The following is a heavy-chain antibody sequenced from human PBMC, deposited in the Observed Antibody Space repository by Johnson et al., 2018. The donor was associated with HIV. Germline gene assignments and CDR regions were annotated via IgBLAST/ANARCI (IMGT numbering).Heavy chain of an antibody. CDR3: ATTYSNYVDMYAFDI. CDR1: GFTFSSYA. Sequence: QLVESGGGVVQPGRSLRLSCATSGFTFSSYAMHWVRQAPGKGLEWVAVISYDGSNKYYADSVKGRFSISRDNSKNTMYLQMTSLRVEDTAVYYCATTYSNYVDMYAFDIWGQGTMVTVSS. CDR2: ISYDGSNK. J-gene: IGHJ3*02. D-gene: IGHD4-11*01. V-gene: IGHV3-30*04.